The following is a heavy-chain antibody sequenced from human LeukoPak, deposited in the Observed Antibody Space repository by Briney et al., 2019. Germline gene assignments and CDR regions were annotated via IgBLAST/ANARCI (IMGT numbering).Heavy chain of an antibody. Sequence: SQTLSLTCTVSGVSISRSDYWSWIRQAPGKGLEWVGYIHYTGATYYNPSLKSRLTLSLDTSKNQFSLKLSSVTAADTAVYYCAREVVVPSTSDGFDIWGQGTGVTVSS. CDR3: AREVVVPSTSDGFDI. CDR1: GVSISRSDY. J-gene: IGHJ3*02. D-gene: IGHD2/OR15-2a*01. CDR2: IHYTGAT. V-gene: IGHV4-31*03.